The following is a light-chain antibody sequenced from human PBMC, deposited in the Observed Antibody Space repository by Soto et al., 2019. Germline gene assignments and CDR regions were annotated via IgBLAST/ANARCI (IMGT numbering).Light chain of an antibody. CDR3: RHYNTYSET. Sequence: DIQMTQSPSTLSASVGDRVTITCRASQSISTWLAWYQQKPGKAPKLLIYKASSLESGVPSRFSGSGSGTEFTLTISSLQPDDFATYYCRHYNTYSETLGQGTKVEIK. J-gene: IGKJ1*01. V-gene: IGKV1-5*03. CDR2: KAS. CDR1: QSISTW.